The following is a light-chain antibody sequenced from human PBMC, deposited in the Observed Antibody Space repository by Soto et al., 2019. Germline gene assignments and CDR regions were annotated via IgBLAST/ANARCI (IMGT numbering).Light chain of an antibody. J-gene: IGKJ2*01. CDR3: QQYSIYWNT. CDR2: DAS. CDR1: QSISTW. Sequence: DIRMTQAPSTLSASIGDRVIITCRASQSISTWLAWYQQKPGKAPKLLIYDASTLESGVPSRFSGSGSGTEFTLTISSLQPDDFATYYCQQYSIYWNTFGQGTKLEIK. V-gene: IGKV1-5*01.